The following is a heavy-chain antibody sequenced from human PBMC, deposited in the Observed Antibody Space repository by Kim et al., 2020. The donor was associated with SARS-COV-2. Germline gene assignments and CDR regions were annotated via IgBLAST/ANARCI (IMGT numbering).Heavy chain of an antibody. CDR3: PKGESGWIWDY. V-gene: IGHV3-23*01. D-gene: IGHD3-10*01. CDR1: GFTFTGHA. J-gene: IGHJ4*02. CDR2: IYGSGGTT. Sequence: GGSLRLSCTTSGFTFTGHAMSWVRQAPGKGLEWVSGIYGSGGTTYYADSVKGRFSISRDDSKNTLYLQMNTLRADDTAAYYCPKGESGWIWDYWSQGTL.